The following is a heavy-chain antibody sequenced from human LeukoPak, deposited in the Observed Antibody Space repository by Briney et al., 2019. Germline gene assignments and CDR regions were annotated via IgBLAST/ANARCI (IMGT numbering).Heavy chain of an antibody. V-gene: IGHV3-7*01. CDR1: GFTFSTYG. D-gene: IGHD3-10*01. CDR2: IKEDGSEK. J-gene: IGHJ4*02. CDR3: ARLRPGSTFDY. Sequence: GGSLRLSCAASGFTFSTYGINWVRQTPGKGLEWVANIKEDGSEKYYVDSVKGRFTISRDNAKNSLYLQMNSLRAEDTAVYYCARLRPGSTFDYWGQGTLVTVSS.